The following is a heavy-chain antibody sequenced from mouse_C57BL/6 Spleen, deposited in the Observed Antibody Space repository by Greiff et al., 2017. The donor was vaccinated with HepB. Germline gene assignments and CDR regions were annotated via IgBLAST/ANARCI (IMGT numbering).Heavy chain of an antibody. J-gene: IGHJ1*03. V-gene: IGHV1-72*01. CDR3: ARDYYVTDWYFDV. CDR1: GYTFTSYW. CDR2: IDPNSGGT. D-gene: IGHD1-1*01. Sequence: VQLQQPGAELVKPGASVKLSCKASGYTFTSYWMHWVKQRPGRGLEWIGGIDPNSGGTKYNEKFKSKATLTVDKPSSTAYMQLSSLTSEDSAVYYCARDYYVTDWYFDVWGTGTTVTVSS.